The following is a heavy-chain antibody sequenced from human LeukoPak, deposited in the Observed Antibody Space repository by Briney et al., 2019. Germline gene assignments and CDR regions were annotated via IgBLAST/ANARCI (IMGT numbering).Heavy chain of an antibody. Sequence: GGSLRLSCAASGFTFDSYAMTWVRQAPGKGLEWVSGISRSGGSTYYADSVKGRFTISRDNSKNTLYLQMNSLRAEDTAVYYCANEAAAGTDFDYWGQGTLVTVSS. V-gene: IGHV3-23*01. D-gene: IGHD6-13*01. CDR2: ISRSGGST. CDR3: ANEAAAGTDFDY. CDR1: GFTFDSYA. J-gene: IGHJ4*02.